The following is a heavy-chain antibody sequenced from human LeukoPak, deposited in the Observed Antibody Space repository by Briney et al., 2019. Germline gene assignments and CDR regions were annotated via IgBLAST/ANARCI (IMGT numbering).Heavy chain of an antibody. D-gene: IGHD3-22*01. J-gene: IGHJ6*03. CDR1: GDTFSSHS. V-gene: IGHV1-69*10. CDR3: ARGINYYDSSGYLLDYYYYMDV. Sequence: SVKVSCKASGDTFSSHSMNWVSQAPGQGLEWMGGIIPILDVTNYAQKFQGRVTITADKSTGTAYMELSSLRSEDTAVYYCARGINYYDSSGYLLDYYYYMDVWGKGTTVTVSS. CDR2: IIPILDVT.